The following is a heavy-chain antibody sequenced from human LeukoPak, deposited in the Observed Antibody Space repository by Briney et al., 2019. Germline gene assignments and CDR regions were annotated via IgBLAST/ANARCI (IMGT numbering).Heavy chain of an antibody. CDR2: ISGSGGST. J-gene: IGHJ3*02. Sequence: PGGSLRLSCAASGFAFSSYAMSWVRQAPGKGLEWVSAISGSGGSTYYADSVKGRFTISRDNSKNTLYLQMNSLRAEDTAVYYCAKDQEGTDAFDIWGQGTMVTVSS. CDR1: GFAFSSYA. V-gene: IGHV3-23*01. CDR3: AKDQEGTDAFDI. D-gene: IGHD1-1*01.